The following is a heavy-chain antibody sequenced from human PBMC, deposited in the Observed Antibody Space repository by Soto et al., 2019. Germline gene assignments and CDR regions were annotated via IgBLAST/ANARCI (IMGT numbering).Heavy chain of an antibody. Sequence: EVQLVESGGDLVQPGRSLRLSCAASGFTSDDYAMHWVRQAPGKGLEWVSGIAWTGGSTGYADSVKGRFTISRDSAKNTLYLQRNSLRTEDTAKYYCAKGKLAATIPSGWGYSMDVWGKGTTVTVFS. V-gene: IGHV3-9*02. CDR2: IAWTGGST. D-gene: IGHD5-12*01. CDR1: GFTSDDYA. J-gene: IGHJ6*03. CDR3: AKGKLAATIPSGWGYSMDV.